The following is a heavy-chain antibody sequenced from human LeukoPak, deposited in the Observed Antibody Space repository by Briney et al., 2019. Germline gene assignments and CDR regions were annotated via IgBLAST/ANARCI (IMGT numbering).Heavy chain of an antibody. CDR3: ASSGIAAAVGWFDP. CDR2: TYYRSKWYN. D-gene: IGHD6-13*01. CDR1: GDSVSSNSAA. V-gene: IGHV6-1*01. J-gene: IGHJ5*02. Sequence: SQTLSLTCAISGDSVSSNSAAWNWIRQSPSRGLEWLGRTYYRSKWYNDYAVSVKSRITTNPDTSKNQFSLQLNSVTPEDTAVYYCASSGIAAAVGWFDPWGQGTLVTVSS.